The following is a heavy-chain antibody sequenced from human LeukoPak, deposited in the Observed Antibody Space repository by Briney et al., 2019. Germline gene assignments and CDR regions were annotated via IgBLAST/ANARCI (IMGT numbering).Heavy chain of an antibody. CDR3: AKDKTGGVYYYDSSGITGFDY. CDR1: GFTFSSYA. J-gene: IGHJ4*02. V-gene: IGHV3-23*01. CDR2: IIGGVGST. D-gene: IGHD3-22*01. Sequence: PGGSLRLSCAASGFTFSSYAMSWVRQAPGKGLRWVPAIIGGVGSTYYADSVKGRFTISRDNSKNTLYLQMNSLRAEDTAVYYCAKDKTGGVYYYDSSGITGFDYWGQGTLVTVSS.